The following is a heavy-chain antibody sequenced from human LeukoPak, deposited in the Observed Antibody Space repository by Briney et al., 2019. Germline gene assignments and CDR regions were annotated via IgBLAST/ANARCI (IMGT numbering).Heavy chain of an antibody. CDR1: GFTFSSYS. Sequence: GESLRLSCAASGFTFSSYSMNWVRQAPGKGLEWVSSISSSSSYIYYADSVKGRFTISRDNAKNSLYLQMNSLRAEDTAVYYCARAQQLGDYYYYMDVWGKGTTVTVSS. V-gene: IGHV3-21*01. CDR2: ISSSSSYI. D-gene: IGHD6-13*01. J-gene: IGHJ6*03. CDR3: ARAQQLGDYYYYMDV.